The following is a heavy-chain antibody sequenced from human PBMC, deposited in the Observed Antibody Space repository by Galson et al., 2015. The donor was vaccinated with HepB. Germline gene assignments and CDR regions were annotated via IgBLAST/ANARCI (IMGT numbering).Heavy chain of an antibody. D-gene: IGHD1-26*01. V-gene: IGHV3-66*02. J-gene: IGHJ4*02. CDR1: GFTVSSNY. CDR3: AIVGATNYGSPFDY. Sequence: SLRLSCAASGFTVSSNYMSWVRQAPGKGLEWVSVIYSGGSTYYADSVKGRFTISRDNSKNTLYLQMNSLRAEDTAVYYCAIVGATNYGSPFDYWGQGTLVTVSS. CDR2: IYSGGST.